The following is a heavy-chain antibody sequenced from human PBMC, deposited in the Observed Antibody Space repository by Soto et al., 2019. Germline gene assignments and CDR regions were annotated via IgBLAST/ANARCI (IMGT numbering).Heavy chain of an antibody. D-gene: IGHD5-18*01. CDR1: GFTFSSYA. J-gene: IGHJ4*02. CDR2: ISDSGGTT. V-gene: IGHV3-23*01. CDR3: AQGGRHPYGYPY. Sequence: EVQLLESGGGLVQPGGSLRLSCAASGFTFSSYAMTWVRQAPGKGLEWVSVISDSGGTTYYAGSVQGRFTISRDNSKNTLYLQMNSLRAEDTAVYYCAQGGRHPYGYPYWGQGTLVTVSS.